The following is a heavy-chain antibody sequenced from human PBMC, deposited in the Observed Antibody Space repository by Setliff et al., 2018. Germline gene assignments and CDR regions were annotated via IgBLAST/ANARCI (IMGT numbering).Heavy chain of an antibody. CDR2: IYIGGSA. CDR1: GGSISSYY. CDR3: AREQWLDPPGYYYRDV. D-gene: IGHD6-19*01. Sequence: SETLSLTCTVSGGSISSYYWSWIRQLAGKGLEWIGHIYIGGSANYNPSLKSRVTMSIDTSKNQFYLKLNSVTAADRPVYYCAREQWLDPPGYYYRDVWAKGTTVTVSS. V-gene: IGHV4-4*07. J-gene: IGHJ6*03.